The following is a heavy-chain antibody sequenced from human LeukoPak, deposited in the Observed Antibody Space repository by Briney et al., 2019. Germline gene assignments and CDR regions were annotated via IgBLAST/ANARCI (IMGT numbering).Heavy chain of an antibody. Sequence: GGSLRLSCAASGFTFDDYAMHWVRQAPGKGLEWVSGISWNSGSIGYADSVKGRFTISRDNAKNSLYLQMNSLRAEDTAVYYCAKLLVGAARQGNTSRYYFDYWGQGTLVTVSS. CDR3: AKLLVGAARQGNTSRYYFDY. CDR1: GFTFDDYA. J-gene: IGHJ4*02. CDR2: ISWNSGSI. V-gene: IGHV3-9*01. D-gene: IGHD6-6*01.